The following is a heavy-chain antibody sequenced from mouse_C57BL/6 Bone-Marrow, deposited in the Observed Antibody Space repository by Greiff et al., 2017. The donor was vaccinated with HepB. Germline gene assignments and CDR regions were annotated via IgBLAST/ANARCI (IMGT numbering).Heavy chain of an antibody. J-gene: IGHJ1*03. CDR1: GYTFTSYW. V-gene: IGHV1-5*01. Sequence: EVKLVESGTVLARPGASVKMSCKTSGYTFTSYWMPWVKQRPGQGLEWIGAIYPGNSDTSYNQKFKGKAKLTAVPSASTAYMELSSLTNEDSAVYYCTRSYYGSSYGVWGTGTTVTVSS. CDR2: IYPGNSDT. CDR3: TRSYYGSSYGV. D-gene: IGHD1-1*01.